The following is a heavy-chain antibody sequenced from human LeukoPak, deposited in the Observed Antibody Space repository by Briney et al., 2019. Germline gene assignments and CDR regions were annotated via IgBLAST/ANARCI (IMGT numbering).Heavy chain of an antibody. Sequence: SETLSLTCTVSGGSVSSGSYYSSWIRQPPGKGLEWIGYIYYSGSTNYNPSLKSRVTISVDTSKNQFSLKLSSVTAADTAVYYCARVSRGSYGFDYWGQGTLVTVSS. V-gene: IGHV4-61*01. J-gene: IGHJ4*02. D-gene: IGHD5-18*01. CDR3: ARVSRGSYGFDY. CDR1: GGSVSSGSYY. CDR2: IYYSGST.